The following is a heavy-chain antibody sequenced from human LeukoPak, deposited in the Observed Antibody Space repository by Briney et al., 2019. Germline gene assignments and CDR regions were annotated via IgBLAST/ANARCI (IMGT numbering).Heavy chain of an antibody. CDR2: INPNSGGT. D-gene: IGHD1-1*01. Sequence: ASVKVSCKASGYTFTGYYMHWVRQAPGQGLEWMGWINPNSGGTNYAQKFQGRVTMTTDTSTSTAYMELRSLRSDDTAVYYCAREISRSWNERGFDYWGQGTLVTVSS. J-gene: IGHJ4*02. CDR1: GYTFTGYY. V-gene: IGHV1-2*02. CDR3: AREISRSWNERGFDY.